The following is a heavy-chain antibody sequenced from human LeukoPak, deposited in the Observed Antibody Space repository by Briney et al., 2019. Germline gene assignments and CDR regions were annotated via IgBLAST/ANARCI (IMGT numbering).Heavy chain of an antibody. CDR1: GGSISSYY. D-gene: IGHD1-1*01. Sequence: SETLSLTCTVPGGSISSYYWSWIRQPPGKGLEWIGHIYGSGSTNYNPSLKSRVTLSVDTSKNQFSLKLSSVTAADTAVCYCAREGTSGTHLNWFDPWGQGTLVTVSS. CDR2: IYGSGST. V-gene: IGHV4-59*01. J-gene: IGHJ5*02. CDR3: AREGTSGTHLNWFDP.